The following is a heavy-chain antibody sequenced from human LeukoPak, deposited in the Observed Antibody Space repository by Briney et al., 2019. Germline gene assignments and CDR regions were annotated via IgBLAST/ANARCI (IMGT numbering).Heavy chain of an antibody. J-gene: IGHJ4*02. D-gene: IGHD3-22*01. CDR3: AGRGTYDSSKHLDY. Sequence: GGSLRLSCAASGFTFSSYAMSWVRQAPGKGLEWVSAISGSGGSTYYADSVKGRFTISRDNSKNTLYLQMNSLRAEDTAVYYCAGRGTYDSSKHLDYWGQGTLVTVSS. V-gene: IGHV3-23*01. CDR2: ISGSGGST. CDR1: GFTFSSYA.